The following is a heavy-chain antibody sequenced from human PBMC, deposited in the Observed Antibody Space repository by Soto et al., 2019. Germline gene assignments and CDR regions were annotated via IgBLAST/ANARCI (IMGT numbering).Heavy chain of an antibody. CDR3: ARDSSSSPFDY. CDR1: GYTFTSYA. V-gene: IGHV1-3*01. CDR2: INAGNGNT. Sequence: ASVKVSCKASGYTFTSYAMHWVRQAPGQRLEWMGWINAGNGNTKYSQKFQGRVTITRDTSASTAYMELSILRSEDTAVYYCARDSSSSPFDYWGQGTLVTVSS. D-gene: IGHD6-6*01. J-gene: IGHJ4*02.